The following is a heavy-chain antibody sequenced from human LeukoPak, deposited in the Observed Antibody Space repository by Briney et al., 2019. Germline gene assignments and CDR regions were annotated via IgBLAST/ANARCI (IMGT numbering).Heavy chain of an antibody. CDR3: ARGHRYSYGWTKYYYYYYMDV. J-gene: IGHJ6*03. Sequence: GASVKVSCKASGYTFTSHYMHWVRQAPGQGLEWMGGIIPIFGTANYAQKFQGRVTITRNTSISTAYMELSSLRSEDTAVYYCARGHRYSYGWTKYYYYYYMDVWGKGTTVTVSS. D-gene: IGHD5-18*01. V-gene: IGHV1-46*01. CDR1: GYTFTSHY. CDR2: IIPIFGTA.